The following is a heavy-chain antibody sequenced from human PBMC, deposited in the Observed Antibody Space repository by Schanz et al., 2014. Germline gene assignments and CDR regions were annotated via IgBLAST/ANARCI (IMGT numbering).Heavy chain of an antibody. Sequence: QVQLVQSGAEVKKPGASVKVSCKASGYTFTSYYMHWVRQAPGQGLEWMGIINPSGGSTSYAQNFQGRLTVTRDTSTSTVNMELSSLRSDDTAMYYCARGIPYCSSTSCSGLDAYDVWGQGTLVTVSS. V-gene: IGHV1-46*01. J-gene: IGHJ3*01. CDR2: INPSGGST. CDR3: ARGIPYCSSTSCSGLDAYDV. D-gene: IGHD2-2*01. CDR1: GYTFTSYY.